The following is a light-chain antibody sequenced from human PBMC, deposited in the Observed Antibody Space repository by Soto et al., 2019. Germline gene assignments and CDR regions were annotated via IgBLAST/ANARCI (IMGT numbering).Light chain of an antibody. Sequence: EIVLTQSPGTLSLSPGERATLSCRASQSVSSSYLAWYQQKPGQAPRLIIYGASSRATGIPDRFSGSGSGTDFTLTISRLEPEDFAVYYCQQYGSSQTFGQGTKVEI. J-gene: IGKJ1*01. CDR1: QSVSSSY. CDR3: QQYGSSQT. V-gene: IGKV3-20*01. CDR2: GAS.